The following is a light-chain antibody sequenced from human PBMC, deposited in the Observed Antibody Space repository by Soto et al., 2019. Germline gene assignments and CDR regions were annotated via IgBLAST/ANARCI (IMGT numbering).Light chain of an antibody. J-gene: IGKJ5*01. CDR2: GAS. Sequence: EIVSTQSPGTLSLSPGERATLSCRASQSVGSTYLAWYQHKPGQAPRLLIYGASSRATGIPDRFSGSGSGTDFTLTISRLEPEDFAVYYCQQYGSSPRITFGQGTRLEIK. V-gene: IGKV3-20*01. CDR3: QQYGSSPRIT. CDR1: QSVGSTY.